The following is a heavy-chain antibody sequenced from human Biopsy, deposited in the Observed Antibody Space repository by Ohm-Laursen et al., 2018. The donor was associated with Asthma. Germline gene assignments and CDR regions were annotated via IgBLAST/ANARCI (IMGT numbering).Heavy chain of an antibody. D-gene: IGHD3-22*01. CDR2: IYYSGST. J-gene: IGHJ4*02. V-gene: IGHV4-31*03. CDR1: GGSISSGGCR. Sequence: TLSLTCTVSGGSISSGGCRWSWIRQHPGKGLEWAGFIYYSGSTYYNPSLKSRVSISIDTSKNQFSLKLSSVTAADTAVYYCARAQDYYDSRGYYRSFDYWGQGTLVTVSS. CDR3: ARAQDYYDSRGYYRSFDY.